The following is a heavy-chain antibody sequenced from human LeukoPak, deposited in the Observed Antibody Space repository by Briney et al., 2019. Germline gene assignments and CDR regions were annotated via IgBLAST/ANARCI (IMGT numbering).Heavy chain of an antibody. D-gene: IGHD4-23*01. V-gene: IGHV4-39*07. CDR2: VFTVTT. CDR3: VRGNSGFSF. J-gene: IGHJ4*02. Sequence: SETLSLTCTVSGVAINTSHSYWGWIRQSPGKGLEWIGSVFTVTTFYSPSLKTRVTISVDTSKNQFSLRLASATAADTATYYCVRGNSGFSFGAQGTLVTVSS. CDR1: GVAINTSHSY.